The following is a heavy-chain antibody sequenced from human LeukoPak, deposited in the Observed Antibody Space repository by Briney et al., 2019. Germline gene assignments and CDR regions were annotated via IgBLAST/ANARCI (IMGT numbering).Heavy chain of an antibody. D-gene: IGHD3-9*01. V-gene: IGHV3-48*03. CDR3: ASQTDESNFAFDY. J-gene: IGHJ4*02. CDR1: GFTFSSYW. CDR2: ISSSGSTI. Sequence: GGSLRLSCAASGFTFSSYWMTWVRQAPGKGLEWVSYISSSGSTIYYADSVKGRFTISRDNAKNSLYLQMNSLRAEDTAVYYCASQTDESNFAFDYWGQGTLVTVSS.